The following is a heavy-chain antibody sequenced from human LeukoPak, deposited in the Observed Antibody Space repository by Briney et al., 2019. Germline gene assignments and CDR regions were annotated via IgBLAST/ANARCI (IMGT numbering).Heavy chain of an antibody. CDR3: AREFDYYGDY. V-gene: IGHV1-46*01. CDR1: GYTFTSYY. CDR2: INPSDGSK. J-gene: IGHJ4*02. Sequence: GASVPVSCKASGYTFTSYYMQWVRQAPGQGLEWMGIINPSDGSKTYAQKFQGRVTMTRDTSTSTVYMELSSLRSEDTAVYYCAREFDYYGDYWGQGTLVTVSS. D-gene: IGHD3-10*01.